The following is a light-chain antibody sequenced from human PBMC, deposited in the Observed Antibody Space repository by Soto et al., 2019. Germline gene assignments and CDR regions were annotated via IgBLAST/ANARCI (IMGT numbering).Light chain of an antibody. CDR2: DVS. J-gene: IGLJ1*01. V-gene: IGLV2-11*01. Sequence: QSVLTQPRSVSGSPGQSVTISCTGTSSDVGGYNSVSWYQQHPGRAPKLIIYDVSKRPSGVPDRFSGSKSGNTASLTISGLQSDDEADYYCCSYAGSYTYVFGTGTKLTVL. CDR3: CSYAGSYTYV. CDR1: SSDVGGYNS.